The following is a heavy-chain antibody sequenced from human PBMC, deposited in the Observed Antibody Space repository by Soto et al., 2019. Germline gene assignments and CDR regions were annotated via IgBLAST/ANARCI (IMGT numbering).Heavy chain of an antibody. J-gene: IGHJ6*03. CDR2: IRQDGSDQ. D-gene: IGHD2-15*01. CDR1: GFTFSSHW. Sequence: GGSLRLSCAASGFTFSSHWMSWVRQTPGKGLEWVASIRQDGSDQYYVDSVKGRFTISRDNVKNSLYLEMNSLRADDTAVYYCARFCSGGTCYPLYYYFYMDVWGKGTTVTVSS. V-gene: IGHV3-7*01. CDR3: ARFCSGGTCYPLYYYFYMDV.